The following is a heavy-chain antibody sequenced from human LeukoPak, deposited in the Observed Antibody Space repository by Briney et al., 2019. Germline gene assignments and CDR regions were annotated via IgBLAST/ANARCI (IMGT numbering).Heavy chain of an antibody. Sequence: GGSLRLSCAASGFTFSSYAMHWVRQAPGKGLEWVAVISYDGSNKYYADSVKGRFTISRDNSKNTLYLQMNSLRAEDTAVYYCARDSPPDLFTRIAVAGTGLVDYWGRGTLVTVSS. D-gene: IGHD6-19*01. V-gene: IGHV3-30*04. CDR3: ARDSPPDLFTRIAVAGTGLVDY. CDR2: ISYDGSNK. CDR1: GFTFSSYA. J-gene: IGHJ4*02.